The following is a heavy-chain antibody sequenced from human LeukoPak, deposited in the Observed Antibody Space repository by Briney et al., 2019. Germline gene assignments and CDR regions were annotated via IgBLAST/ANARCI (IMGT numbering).Heavy chain of an antibody. CDR1: GFTFSSYG. D-gene: IGHD6-19*01. Sequence: PGGSLRLSCAASGFTFSSYGLSWVRQAPGKGLEWVSGISGSGGSTYYADSVKGRFTISRDNSKNTLYLQMNSLRAEDTAVYYCAKGAGRDSSGWYVLGGFDYWGQGTLVTVSS. J-gene: IGHJ4*02. CDR2: ISGSGGST. CDR3: AKGAGRDSSGWYVLGGFDY. V-gene: IGHV3-23*01.